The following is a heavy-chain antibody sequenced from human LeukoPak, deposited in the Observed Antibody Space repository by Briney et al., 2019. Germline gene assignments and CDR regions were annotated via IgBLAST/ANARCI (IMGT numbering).Heavy chain of an antibody. CDR2: IYYSGST. D-gene: IGHD2-15*01. CDR3: ARDQGKALPAAFDI. J-gene: IGHJ3*02. Sequence: SETLSLTCTVSGGSISSGGYYWSWIRQHPGKGLEWIGYIYYSGSTYYNPSLKSRVTISVDTSKNQFSLKLSSVTAADTAVYYCARDQGKALPAAFDIWGQGTMVTVSS. V-gene: IGHV4-31*03. CDR1: GGSISSGGYY.